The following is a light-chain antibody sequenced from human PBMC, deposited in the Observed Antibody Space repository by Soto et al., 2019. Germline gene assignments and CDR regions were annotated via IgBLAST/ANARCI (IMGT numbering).Light chain of an antibody. CDR1: SGHSDYD. Sequence: QSVLTQSPSASASLGASVKLTCTLSSGHSDYDIAWHQQQPEKGPRYLMKLNSDGRHIKGDGIPDRFSGSSSGAERYLTISSLQSEDEADYYCQTWGSGIWVFGGGTKLTVL. CDR2: LNSDGRH. V-gene: IGLV4-69*01. CDR3: QTWGSGIWV. J-gene: IGLJ3*02.